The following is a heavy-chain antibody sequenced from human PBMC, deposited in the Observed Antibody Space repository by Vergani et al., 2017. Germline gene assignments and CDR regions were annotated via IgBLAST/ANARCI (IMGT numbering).Heavy chain of an antibody. J-gene: IGHJ4*02. CDR3: AKSQMATNDFDL. CDR2: ISPYNHKT. CDR1: GYTFVNHP. D-gene: IGHD5-24*01. V-gene: IGHV1-18*04. Sequence: QAQLGQSDSEVKKPGDSVTLSCKISGYTFVNHPITWVRQAPGQGLELMGWISPYNHKTLYSQKVEGRVTMTSDTSSSTVFLELRRLTSDDTAIYYCAKSQMATNDFDLWGRGTLVTVSS.